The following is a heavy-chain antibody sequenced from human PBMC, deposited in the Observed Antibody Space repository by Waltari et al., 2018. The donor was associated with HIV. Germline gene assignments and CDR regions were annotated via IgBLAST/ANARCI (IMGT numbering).Heavy chain of an antibody. Sequence: QLVESGGGVVQPGRSLRLACAAAGFILSNSGMPWVRQAPGKGLEWVAFIRYDGISKYYTESVKGRFTISRDKSKKTVFLHMNSLRPDDTAVYYCAKDLKTMLRGGGLDPWGQGTLVTVSS. CDR1: GFILSNSG. CDR2: IRYDGISK. J-gene: IGHJ5*02. CDR3: AKDLKTMLRGGGLDP. D-gene: IGHD3-10*01. V-gene: IGHV3-30*02.